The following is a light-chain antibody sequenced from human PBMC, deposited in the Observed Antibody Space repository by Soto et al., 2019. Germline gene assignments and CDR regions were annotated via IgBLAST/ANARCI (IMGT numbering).Light chain of an antibody. CDR2: KAS. Sequence: DIQMTQSPSTLSASVGDRVTITCRASQSISSWLAWYQQKPGKAPKLLIYKASSLESGVPSRFSGSGSGTEFILTISSLQHADFATYYCQQYNSYSWTFGQGTKVEIK. J-gene: IGKJ1*01. CDR3: QQYNSYSWT. CDR1: QSISSW. V-gene: IGKV1-5*03.